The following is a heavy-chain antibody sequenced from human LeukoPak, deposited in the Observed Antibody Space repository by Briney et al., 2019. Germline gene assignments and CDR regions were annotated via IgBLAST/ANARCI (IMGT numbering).Heavy chain of an antibody. Sequence: SQTLSLTCTVSGGSISSGDYYWSWIRQPPGKGLEWIGYIYYSGSTYYNPSLKSRVTISVDTSKNQFSLKLSSVTAADTAVYYCARERRIAAAGRWRVPGRGTTFDYWGQGTLVTVSS. D-gene: IGHD6-13*01. CDR3: ARERRIAAAGRWRVPGRGTTFDY. V-gene: IGHV4-30-4*08. CDR1: GGSISSGDYY. J-gene: IGHJ4*02. CDR2: IYYSGST.